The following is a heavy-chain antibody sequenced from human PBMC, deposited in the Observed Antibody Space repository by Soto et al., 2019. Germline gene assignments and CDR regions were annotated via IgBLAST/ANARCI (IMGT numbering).Heavy chain of an antibody. D-gene: IGHD2-21*02. Sequence: SETLSLTCTVSGGSISNTSYYWGWIRRIPGEGLEWIGTVYYSGSTYYNPSLKSRLTISVDTSKNQFSLKLTSVTAADTAIYYCERRGYCAGDCSTFDVCGQGAMVTVSS. CDR2: VYYSGST. J-gene: IGHJ3*01. CDR1: GGSISNTSYY. CDR3: ERRGYCAGDCSTFDV. V-gene: IGHV4-39*01.